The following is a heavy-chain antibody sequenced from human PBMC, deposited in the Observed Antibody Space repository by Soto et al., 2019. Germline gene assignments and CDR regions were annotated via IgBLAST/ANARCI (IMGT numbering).Heavy chain of an antibody. D-gene: IGHD6-13*01. CDR1: GGTFSSYA. CDR3: ARGRDTSIAAAVAAYYYYYGMDV. J-gene: IGHJ6*02. V-gene: IGHV1-69*12. Sequence: QVQLVQSGAEVKKPGSSVKVSCKASGGTFSSYAISWVRQAPGQGLEWMGGIIPIFGTANYAQKFQGRVTITADESTTTXXMXLXXLRSEDTAVYYCARGRDTSIAAAVAAYYYYYGMDVWGQGTTVTVSS. CDR2: IIPIFGTA.